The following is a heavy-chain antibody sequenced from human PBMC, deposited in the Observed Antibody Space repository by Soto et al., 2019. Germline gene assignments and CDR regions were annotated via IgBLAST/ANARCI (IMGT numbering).Heavy chain of an antibody. D-gene: IGHD6-19*01. CDR2: ISAYNGDT. CDR3: ARVSGWYYFDY. CDR1: GYIFTNFG. J-gene: IGHJ4*02. V-gene: IGHV1-18*01. Sequence: ASVKVSCKASGYIFTNFGISWVRQAPGQGLEWMGWISAYNGDTNYAQKLQGRVTVTRDTSASTAYMELSSLRSDDTAVYYCARVSGWYYFDYWGQGTLVTVSS.